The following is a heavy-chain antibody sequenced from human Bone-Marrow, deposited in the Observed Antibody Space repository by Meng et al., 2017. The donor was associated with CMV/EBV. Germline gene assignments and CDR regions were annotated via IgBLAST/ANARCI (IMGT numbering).Heavy chain of an antibody. V-gene: IGHV4-34*01. J-gene: IGHJ3*02. CDR1: GGSFSGYY. CDR2: INHSGST. D-gene: IGHD2-2*01. Sequence: SETLSLTCAVYGGSFSGYYWSWIRQPPGKGLEWIGEINHSGSTNYNPSLKSPVTISVDTSKNQFSLKLSSVTAADTAVYYCARAVVPAALGAFDIWGQGTMVTVSS. CDR3: ARAVVPAALGAFDI.